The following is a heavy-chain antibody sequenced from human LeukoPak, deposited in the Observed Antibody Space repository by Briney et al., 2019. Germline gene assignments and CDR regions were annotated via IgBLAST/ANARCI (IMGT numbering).Heavy chain of an antibody. J-gene: IGHJ5*02. CDR3: ARVSAITMVRGAPFDP. D-gene: IGHD3-10*01. CDR1: GYTFTSYG. CDR2: ISAYNGNT. Sequence: GASVKVSCKASGYTFTSYGISWVRQAPGQGLEWMGWISAYNGNTNYAQKLQGRVTMTTDTSTSTAYMELRSLRSDDTAVYYCARVSAITMVRGAPFDPWGQGTLVTVSS. V-gene: IGHV1-18*01.